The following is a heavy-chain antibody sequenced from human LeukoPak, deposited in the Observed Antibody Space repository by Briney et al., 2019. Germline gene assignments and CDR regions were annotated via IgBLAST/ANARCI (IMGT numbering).Heavy chain of an antibody. CDR1: GGSISTYY. J-gene: IGHJ4*02. CDR3: ARGFGREYNFAKY. Sequence: SETLSLTCTVSGGSISTYYWSRIRQPPGKGLEWIGYIYYSGSTNYNPSLKSRVTISVDTSKNQFSLKLSFVTAADTAVYYCARGFGREYNFAKYWGQGTLVTVSS. D-gene: IGHD3-10*01. CDR2: IYYSGST. V-gene: IGHV4-59*01.